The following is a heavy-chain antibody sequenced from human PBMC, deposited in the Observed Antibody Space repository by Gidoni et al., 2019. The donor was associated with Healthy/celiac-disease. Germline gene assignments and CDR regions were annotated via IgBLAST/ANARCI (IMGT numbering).Heavy chain of an antibody. D-gene: IGHD3-3*01. CDR3: ARDPRDFWSGYHPSFDY. J-gene: IGHJ4*02. Sequence: EVQLVESGGGLVQPGGSLRLSCAASGFTFSSYWMSWVRQAPGKGLEWVANMKQDGSEKYYVDSVKGRFTISRDNAKNSLYLQMNSLRAEDTAVYYCARDPRDFWSGYHPSFDYWGQGTLVTVSS. V-gene: IGHV3-7*03. CDR1: GFTFSSYW. CDR2: MKQDGSEK.